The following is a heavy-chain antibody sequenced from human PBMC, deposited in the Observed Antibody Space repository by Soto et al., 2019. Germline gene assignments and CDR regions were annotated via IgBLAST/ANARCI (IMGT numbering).Heavy chain of an antibody. Sequence: SETLSLTCAVYGGSFSGYYWNWIRQPPGKGLEWIGEIDHSGCTNYNPSLKSRVTISVDTSKNQFSLRLTSVTAADTAVYYCARVRDWFDPWGQGTLVTVSS. V-gene: IGHV4-34*01. CDR2: IDHSGCT. J-gene: IGHJ5*02. CDR1: GGSFSGYY. CDR3: ARVRDWFDP. D-gene: IGHD3-3*01.